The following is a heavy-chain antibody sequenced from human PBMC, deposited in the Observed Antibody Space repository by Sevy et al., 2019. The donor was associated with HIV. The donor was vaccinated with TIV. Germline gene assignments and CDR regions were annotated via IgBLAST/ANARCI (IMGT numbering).Heavy chain of an antibody. CDR3: ARADNPWWGHFEY. CDR2: ISTSSNYI. CDR1: GFTFSNYH. J-gene: IGHJ4*02. V-gene: IGHV3-21*01. D-gene: IGHD2-15*01. Sequence: GGSLRLSCAASGFTFSNYHMNWVRQAPGKGLEWVSSISTSSNYIYYADSVRGRFTISRDNAKNSLYLQMNSLRAADTAVYYCARADNPWWGHFEYWGQGTLVTVSS.